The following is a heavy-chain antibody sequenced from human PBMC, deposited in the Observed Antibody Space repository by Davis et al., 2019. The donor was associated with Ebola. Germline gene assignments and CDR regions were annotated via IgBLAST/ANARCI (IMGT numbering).Heavy chain of an antibody. D-gene: IGHD2-21*02. CDR3: ARDVPLTFDY. CDR1: GVTFSNAW. CDR2: IKSKGDGGTT. V-gene: IGHV3-15*01. Sequence: GGSLRLSCAASGVTFSNAWMNWVRQAPGKGLEWVGRIKSKGDGGTTFYAASVKGRFTISRDDSENTVYLYMNSLKSEDTPGYYCARDVPLTFDYRGQGTLVTVSS. J-gene: IGHJ4*02.